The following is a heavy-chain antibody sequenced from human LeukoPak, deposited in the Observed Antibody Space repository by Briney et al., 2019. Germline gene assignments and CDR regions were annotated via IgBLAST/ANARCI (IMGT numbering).Heavy chain of an antibody. Sequence: SETLSLTCAVYGGSFNDYYWIWIRQPPGKGLEWIGEIKPSGRTNYNPSLESRVTISVDTSKNHFSLKLSSVTAADTAVYYCARRDYLDHFYYIDVWDKGNTVTVPS. D-gene: IGHD3-10*01. CDR3: ARRDYLDHFYYIDV. V-gene: IGHV4-34*01. CDR1: GGSFNDYY. CDR2: IKPSGRT. J-gene: IGHJ6*03.